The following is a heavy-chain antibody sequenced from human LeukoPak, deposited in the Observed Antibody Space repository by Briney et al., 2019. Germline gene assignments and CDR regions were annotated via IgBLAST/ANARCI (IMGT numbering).Heavy chain of an antibody. CDR2: TNPNSGKT. CDR1: GYTFTSYD. CDR3: VRVSSGWLDFDY. D-gene: IGHD6-19*01. J-gene: IGHJ4*02. Sequence: ASVKVSCKASGYTFTSYDINWVRQAPGQGLEWMGWTNPNSGKTGYVRKFQGRVTMTRDTSISTAYMELSSLTSEDTAVYYCVRVSSGWLDFDYWGQGTLVTVSS. V-gene: IGHV1-8*01.